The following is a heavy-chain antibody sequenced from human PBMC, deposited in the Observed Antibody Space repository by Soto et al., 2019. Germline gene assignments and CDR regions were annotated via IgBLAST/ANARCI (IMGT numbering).Heavy chain of an antibody. CDR1: GGSISSNNW. V-gene: IGHV4-4*02. D-gene: IGHD3-3*01. CDR3: TKDGSGHPYYSDN. J-gene: IGHJ4*02. CDR2: IYHSGRT. Sequence: SETLSLTCAVSGGSISSNNWWSWVRQAPGKGLEWIGEIYHSGRTSYNPSLRSRVTMSVDKPKNQFSLIVTSVTAADTAVYYCTKDGSGHPYYSDNWGPGTLVTVSS.